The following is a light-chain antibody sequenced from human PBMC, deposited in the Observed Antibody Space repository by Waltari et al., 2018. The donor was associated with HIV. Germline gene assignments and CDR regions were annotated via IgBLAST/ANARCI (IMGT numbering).Light chain of an antibody. Sequence: QSVLPQPPSASGTPGQRVTISCSGSSSNIGRNFVYWYQQLPGTAPKLLIYRNNQRPSGVPDRFSGSKSGTSASLAIGGLRSEDEADYYCAACDDSLSAWVFGGGTKLTVL. CDR2: RNN. CDR1: SSNIGRNF. V-gene: IGLV1-47*01. CDR3: AACDDSLSAWV. J-gene: IGLJ3*02.